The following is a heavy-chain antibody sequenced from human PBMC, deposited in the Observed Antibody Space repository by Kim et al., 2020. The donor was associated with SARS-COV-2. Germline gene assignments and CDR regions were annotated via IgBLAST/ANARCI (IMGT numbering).Heavy chain of an antibody. D-gene: IGHD4-17*01. J-gene: IGHJ4*02. CDR3: ARLMTTVVTPDY. Sequence: YYNPSLKSQVTISVDTSMTQFSLKLSSVTAADTAVYYCARLMTTVVTPDYWGQGTLVTVSS. V-gene: IGHV4-39*01.